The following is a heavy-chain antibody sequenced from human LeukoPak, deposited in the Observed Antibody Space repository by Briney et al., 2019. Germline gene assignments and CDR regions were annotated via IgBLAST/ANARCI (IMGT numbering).Heavy chain of an antibody. D-gene: IGHD6-19*01. V-gene: IGHV3-13*01. J-gene: IGHJ6*02. CDR3: ARDRIAVASYYYYGMDV. Sequence: PGGSLRLSCAASGFTFSRYDMHWVRQTTGKGLEWVSAIGTAGDTYYPGSVKGRFTISRENAKNSLYLQMNSLRAGDTAVYYCARDRIAVASYYYYGMDVWGQGTTVTVSS. CDR2: IGTAGDT. CDR1: GFTFSRYD.